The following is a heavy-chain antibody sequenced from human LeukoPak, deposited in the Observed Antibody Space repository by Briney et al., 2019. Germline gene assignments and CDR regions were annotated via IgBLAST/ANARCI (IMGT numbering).Heavy chain of an antibody. V-gene: IGHV1-18*01. D-gene: IGHD5-24*01. J-gene: IGHJ3*02. CDR1: GYTFTSYG. CDR3: ASWLQTRDAFDI. CDR2: ISAYNGST. Sequence: ASVKVSCKASGYTFTSYGISWVRQAPGQGLEWMGWISAYNGSTNYAQKLQGRVTMTTDTSTSTAYMELRSLRSDDTAVYYCASWLQTRDAFDIWGQGTMVTVSS.